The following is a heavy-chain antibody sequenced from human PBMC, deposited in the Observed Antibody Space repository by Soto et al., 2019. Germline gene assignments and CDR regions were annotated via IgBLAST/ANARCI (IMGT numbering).Heavy chain of an antibody. CDR1: GGSISSYY. CDR3: ARSGPFYCSGGSCYDPPLGY. D-gene: IGHD2-15*01. V-gene: IGHV4-59*01. Sequence: SETLSLTCTVSGGSISSYYWSWIRQPPGKGLEWIGYIYYSGSTNYNPSLKSRVTISVDTSKNQFSLKLSSVTAADTAVYYCARSGPFYCSGGSCYDPPLGYWGQGTLVTVSS. J-gene: IGHJ4*02. CDR2: IYYSGST.